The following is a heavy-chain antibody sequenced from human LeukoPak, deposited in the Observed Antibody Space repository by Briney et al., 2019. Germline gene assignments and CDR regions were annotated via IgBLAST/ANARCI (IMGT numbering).Heavy chain of an antibody. CDR2: IKPEGSAE. Sequence: GGSLRLSCAASGFTFNKFWLTWVRQAPGKGLEWVANIKPEGSAEYYADSVRGRFTISRDNSKNSLYLQMNSLRAEDTALYYCAKDRAAAGTNAFDIWGQGTMVTVSS. J-gene: IGHJ3*02. CDR3: AKDRAAAGTNAFDI. V-gene: IGHV3-7*03. D-gene: IGHD6-13*01. CDR1: GFTFNKFW.